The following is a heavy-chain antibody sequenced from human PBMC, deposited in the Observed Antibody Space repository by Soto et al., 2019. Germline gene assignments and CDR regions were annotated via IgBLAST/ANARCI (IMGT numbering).Heavy chain of an antibody. CDR2: ISYDGTT. Sequence: SETLSLTCTVSGGSISGDHYYWTWIRQPPGKALEWIGYISYDGTTYYNPSLRTLCSISSDRSKNQFSLKLISVSAADTAVYYCARQAHGDPTIFDYWGQGTLVTVSS. CDR3: ARQAHGDPTIFDY. CDR1: GGSISGDHYY. V-gene: IGHV4-30-4*01. D-gene: IGHD4-17*01. J-gene: IGHJ4*02.